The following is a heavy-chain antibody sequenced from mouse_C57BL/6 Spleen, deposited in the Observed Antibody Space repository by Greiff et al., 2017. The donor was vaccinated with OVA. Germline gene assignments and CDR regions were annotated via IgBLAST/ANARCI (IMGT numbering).Heavy chain of an antibody. V-gene: IGHV14-1*01. D-gene: IGHD1-1*01. CDR3: TTPTVVATPFDY. Sequence: VQLQQSGAELVRPGASVKLSCTASGFNIKDYYMHWVKQRPEQGLEWIGRIDPEDGDTEYAPQFQGKATMTADTSSNTAYLQRSSLTSEDTAVYYCTTPTVVATPFDYWGQGTTLTVSS. J-gene: IGHJ2*01. CDR2: IDPEDGDT. CDR1: GFNIKDYY.